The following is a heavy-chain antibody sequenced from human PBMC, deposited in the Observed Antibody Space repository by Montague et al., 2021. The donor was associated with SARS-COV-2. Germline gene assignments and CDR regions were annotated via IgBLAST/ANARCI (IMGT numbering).Heavy chain of an antibody. CDR2: ISWNSGYI. CDR3: AKGAAKTFYYNGMDV. V-gene: IGHV3-9*01. J-gene: IGHJ6*02. CDR1: GFTFGDYA. D-gene: IGHD6-25*01. Sequence: SLRLSCAASGFTFGDYALHWVRQAPGKGLEWVSAISWNSGYIDYADSVKGRFTISRDNDKNSLYLEMNSLSAEDTALYYCAKGAAKTFYYNGMDVWGQGTTVTVSS.